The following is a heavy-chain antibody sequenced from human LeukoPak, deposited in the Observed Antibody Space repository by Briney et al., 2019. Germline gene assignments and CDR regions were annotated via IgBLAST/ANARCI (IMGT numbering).Heavy chain of an antibody. CDR3: ARDLNRYSGSLGD. J-gene: IGHJ4*02. D-gene: IGHD1-26*01. V-gene: IGHV3-7*01. Sequence: GGSLRLSCAASGFTFSNYWMNWVRQAPGKGLEWVANIKQDGGEKSYVDSVKGRFTISRDNAKNSLHLQMNSLRAEDTAVYYCARDLNRYSGSLGDWGQGTLVTVSS. CDR2: IKQDGGEK. CDR1: GFTFSNYW.